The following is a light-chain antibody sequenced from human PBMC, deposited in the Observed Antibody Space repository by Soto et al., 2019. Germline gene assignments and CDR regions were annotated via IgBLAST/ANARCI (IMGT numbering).Light chain of an antibody. J-gene: IGKJ1*01. V-gene: IGKV1-39*01. CDR2: AAS. CDR1: RDIVTS. CDR3: QQSYSSRT. Sequence: DIQMTQSPSSLSASVGYRVIITCRASRDIVTSLNWYKQHPGKGPKILIYAASTLQRGVPSRFSGSGSGTDFNLTISSLQPEDYATYYCQQSYSSRTFGQGTTVEIK.